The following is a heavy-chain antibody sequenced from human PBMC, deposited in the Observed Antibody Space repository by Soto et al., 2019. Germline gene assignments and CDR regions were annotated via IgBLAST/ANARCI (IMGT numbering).Heavy chain of an antibody. CDR3: ARAVAVAADFDY. J-gene: IGHJ4*02. Sequence: ASGKVSCKASGYTFTSYAMHWLRQAPGQRLEWMGWINAGNGNTKYSQKFQGRVTITRDTSASTAYMELSSLRSEDTAVYYCARAVAVAADFDYWGQGTLVTVSS. D-gene: IGHD6-19*01. V-gene: IGHV1-3*01. CDR2: INAGNGNT. CDR1: GYTFTSYA.